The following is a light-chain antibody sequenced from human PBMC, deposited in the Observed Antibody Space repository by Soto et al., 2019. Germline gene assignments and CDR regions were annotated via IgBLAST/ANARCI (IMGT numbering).Light chain of an antibody. J-gene: IGKJ2*01. CDR2: AAS. CDR1: QSISNS. CDR3: QQSYSTPQT. Sequence: DIQMTQSPSSLSASVGDRVTITCRASQSISNSLNWYQQRPGRAPRLLIYAASNLRSGVPSRFSGSGSGTDLTLTISSLQPEDFATYYCQQSYSTPQTFGQGTKVEIK. V-gene: IGKV1-39*01.